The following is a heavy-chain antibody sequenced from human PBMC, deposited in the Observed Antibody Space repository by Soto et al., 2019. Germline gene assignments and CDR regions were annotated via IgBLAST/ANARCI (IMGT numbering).Heavy chain of an antibody. V-gene: IGHV3-23*01. J-gene: IGHJ4*02. CDR3: ATHSWDY. CDR2: ISGSGGNT. CDR1: GLTFSKAD. Sequence: EVQVSESGGGLVQPGGSLRLSCAASGLTFSKADMSWVRQAPGKGLEWVSAISGSGGNTYYADSVKGRFTVSRDNSKNTLFLQMNSLRVEVTAIYYCATHSWDYWGQGTLVTVSS.